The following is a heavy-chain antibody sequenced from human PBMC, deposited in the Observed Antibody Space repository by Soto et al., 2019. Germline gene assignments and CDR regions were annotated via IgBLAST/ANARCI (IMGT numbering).Heavy chain of an antibody. CDR3: ARLSHAYSSSWVHWFDP. CDR1: GFTFSSYE. CDR2: ISSSGSTI. Sequence: PGGSLRLSCAAPGFTFSSYEMNWVRQAPGKGLEWVSYISSSGSTIYYADSVKGRFTISRDNAKNSLYLQMNSLRAEDTAVYYCARLSHAYSSSWVHWFDPWGQGTLVTVSS. V-gene: IGHV3-48*03. D-gene: IGHD6-6*01. J-gene: IGHJ5*02.